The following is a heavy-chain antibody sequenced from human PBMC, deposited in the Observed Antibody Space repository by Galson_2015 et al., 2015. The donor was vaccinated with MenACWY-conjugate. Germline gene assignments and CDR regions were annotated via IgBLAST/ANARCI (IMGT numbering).Heavy chain of an antibody. J-gene: IGHJ6*02. CDR1: GYSFTNYW. Sequence: QSGAEVKKPGESRQISCTGTGYSFTNYWIAWVRQMPGKGLEWMGLIDPVDSNTRYSPSFQGQVTISADKSISTAYLQWTSLRASDTAMYYCARHPPGGRGMDVWGQGTTVTVSS. CDR3: ARHPPGGRGMDV. D-gene: IGHD1-26*01. CDR2: IDPVDSNT. V-gene: IGHV5-51*01.